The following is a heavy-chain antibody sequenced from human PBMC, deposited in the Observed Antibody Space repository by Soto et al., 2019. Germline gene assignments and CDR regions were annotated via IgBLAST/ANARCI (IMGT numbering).Heavy chain of an antibody. Sequence: SETLSLTCTISGGSISSGGYYWSWIRQHPGKGLEWIGYIYYSGSTYYNPSLKSRVTISVDTSKNQFSLKLSSVTAADTAVYYCARLYYDFWSGPHYFDYWGQGTLVTVSS. CDR1: GGSISSGGYY. J-gene: IGHJ4*02. D-gene: IGHD3-3*01. CDR2: IYYSGST. V-gene: IGHV4-31*03. CDR3: ARLYYDFWSGPHYFDY.